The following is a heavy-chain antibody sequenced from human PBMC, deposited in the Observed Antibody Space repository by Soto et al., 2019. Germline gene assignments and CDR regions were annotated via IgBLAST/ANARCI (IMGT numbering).Heavy chain of an antibody. CDR2: IIPIFDTA. J-gene: IGHJ6*02. Sequence: QVQLVQAGAEVKKPGSSVKVSCKASGGTFSSYAISWVRQAPGQGLEWMGGIIPIFDTANYAQKFQGRVTITADESTSTACMELSSLRSEDTAVYYCARHDCISSSCYYYYYYGMDVWGQGTTVTVSS. CDR1: GGTFSSYA. V-gene: IGHV1-69*12. D-gene: IGHD2-15*01. CDR3: ARHDCISSSCYYYYYYGMDV.